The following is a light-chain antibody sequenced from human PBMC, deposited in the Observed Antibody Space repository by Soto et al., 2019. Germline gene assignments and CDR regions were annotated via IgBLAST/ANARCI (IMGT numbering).Light chain of an antibody. CDR2: DVS. CDR1: SSDVGGYNY. CDR3: SSYTTSNTRQIV. J-gene: IGLJ1*01. Sequence: QSVLTQPASVYGFPGQSITISCTGTSSDVGGYNYVSWYQHHPGKAPKLLIYDVSNRPSGISNRFSGSKSDNTASLTISGLQLEDEADYYCSSYTTSNTRQIVFGTGTKVTVL. V-gene: IGLV2-14*03.